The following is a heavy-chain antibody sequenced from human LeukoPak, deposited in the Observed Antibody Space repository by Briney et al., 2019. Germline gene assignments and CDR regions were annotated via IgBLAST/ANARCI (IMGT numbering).Heavy chain of an antibody. CDR2: ISAYNGNT. CDR3: ARSGPSSWYEEDY. Sequence: GASVKVSCKTSGYSFTNYYMHWARHAPGQGLEWMGWISAYNGNTNYAQKLQGRVTMTTDTSTSTAYMELRSLRSDDTAVYYCARSGPSSWYEEDYWGQGALVTVSS. CDR1: GYSFTNYY. V-gene: IGHV1-18*01. D-gene: IGHD6-13*01. J-gene: IGHJ4*02.